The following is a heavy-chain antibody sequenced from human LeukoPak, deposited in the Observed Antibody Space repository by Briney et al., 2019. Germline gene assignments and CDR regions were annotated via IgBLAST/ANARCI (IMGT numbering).Heavy chain of an antibody. Sequence: GGSLRLSCEGSGFSFSSYWMTWVRQAPGKGLEWVAFIRYDGSYKYYADSVKGRITISRDNSKNTLYLQMNSLRPEDTAVYYCAKDPRDHSYGWSWRYFDYWGQGTLVTVSS. J-gene: IGHJ4*02. D-gene: IGHD5-18*01. CDR2: IRYDGSYK. V-gene: IGHV3-30*02. CDR3: AKDPRDHSYGWSWRYFDY. CDR1: GFSFSSYW.